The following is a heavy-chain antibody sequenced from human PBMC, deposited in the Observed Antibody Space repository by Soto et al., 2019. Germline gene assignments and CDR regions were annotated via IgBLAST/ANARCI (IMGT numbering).Heavy chain of an antibody. V-gene: IGHV4-39*01. CDR1: GGSISSDTYY. CDR3: ARRIVATETFAY. J-gene: IGHJ4*02. CDR2: IYYSGSA. Sequence: SETLSLTCTVSGGSISSDTYYWGWIRQPPGKGLEWIGSIYYSGSANYNPSLKSRVTMSVDTSKNLLSLKLSSVTAADTAVYYCARRIVATETFAYWGQGTLVTVSS. D-gene: IGHD5-12*01.